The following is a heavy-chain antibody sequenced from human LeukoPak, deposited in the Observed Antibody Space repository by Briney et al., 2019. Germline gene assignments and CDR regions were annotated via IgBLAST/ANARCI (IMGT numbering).Heavy chain of an antibody. V-gene: IGHV4-59*01. CDR1: GGSISTYY. J-gene: IGHJ3*02. Sequence: SETLSFTCTVSGGSISTYYWSWIRQPPGKGLEYIGYIYYSGSTNYNPSLKSRVTMSLDTSKNQFSLKLSSVTAAGTAVYYCAREEVPHGFDIWGQGTMVTVSS. CDR3: AREEVPHGFDI. CDR2: IYYSGST.